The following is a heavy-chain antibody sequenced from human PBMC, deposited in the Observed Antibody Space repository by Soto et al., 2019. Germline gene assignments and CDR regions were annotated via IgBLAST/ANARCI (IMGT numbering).Heavy chain of an antibody. CDR3: AKVAYSGSYFDY. CDR2: ISYDGSNK. D-gene: IGHD1-26*01. J-gene: IGHJ4*02. CDR1: GFTFSSYG. Sequence: QVQLVESGGGVVQPGRSLRLSCAASGFTFSSYGMHWVRQAPGKGLEWVAVISYDGSNKYYADSVKGRFTISRDNSKKTAYLQMNRLRAEDTAVYYCAKVAYSGSYFDYWGQGTLVTVSS. V-gene: IGHV3-30*18.